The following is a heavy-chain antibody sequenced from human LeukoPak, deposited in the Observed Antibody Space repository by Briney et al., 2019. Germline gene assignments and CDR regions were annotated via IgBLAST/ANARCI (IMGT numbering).Heavy chain of an antibody. CDR2: IYYSGST. CDR3: AAQDVNWFDP. Sequence: SETLSLTCIVSGGSISSGGYYWSWIRQHPGKGLEWIGYIYYSGSTYYNPSLKSRVTISVDTSKNQFSLKLSSVTAADTAVYYCAAQDVNWFDPWGQGTLVTVSS. D-gene: IGHD2-15*01. V-gene: IGHV4-31*03. J-gene: IGHJ5*02. CDR1: GGSISSGGYY.